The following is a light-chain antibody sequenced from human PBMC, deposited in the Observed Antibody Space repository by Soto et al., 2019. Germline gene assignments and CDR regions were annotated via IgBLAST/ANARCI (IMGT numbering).Light chain of an antibody. J-gene: IGKJ1*01. CDR2: KAS. Sequence: DIQMTQSPSTLSASVGDRVTITCRASQSISNWLAWYQQKPGKAPKLLIYKASSLESGVPSRFSGSGSGTEFTLTISSLQPDDFATYYCQQDSTFGQGTKVEIK. CDR1: QSISNW. V-gene: IGKV1-5*03. CDR3: QQDST.